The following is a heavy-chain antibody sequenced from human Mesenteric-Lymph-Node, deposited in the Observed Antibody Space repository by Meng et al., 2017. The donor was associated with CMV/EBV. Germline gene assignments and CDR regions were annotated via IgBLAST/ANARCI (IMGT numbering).Heavy chain of an antibody. Sequence: GESLKISCAASGFTFSRYWMSWVRQAPGKGLEWVANIKQDGSEQYYVDSVEGRFTISRDNAKNSLYLQMNSLRVEDTAVYYCARDGSVSPNWFDPWAREPWSPSPQ. CDR2: IKQDGSEQ. CDR3: ARDGSVSPNWFDP. CDR1: GFTFSRYW. J-gene: IGHJ5*02. D-gene: IGHD1-26*01. V-gene: IGHV3-7*01.